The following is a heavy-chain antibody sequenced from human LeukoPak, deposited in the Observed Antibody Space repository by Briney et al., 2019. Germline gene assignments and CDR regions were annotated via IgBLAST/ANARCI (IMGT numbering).Heavy chain of an antibody. Sequence: GGALRISCSDSGFPLRSYAMHWVRQAPGEGLEYVSAIYSNGGRTYYANSVKGRFTISRDNAKNSLYLQMNSLRAEDTAVYYCARDGAAPGPSILYYYYYYMDVWGKGTTVTVSS. D-gene: IGHD4/OR15-4a*01. CDR1: GFPLRSYA. CDR2: IYSNGGRT. CDR3: ARDGAAPGPSILYYYYYYMDV. V-gene: IGHV3-64*04. J-gene: IGHJ6*03.